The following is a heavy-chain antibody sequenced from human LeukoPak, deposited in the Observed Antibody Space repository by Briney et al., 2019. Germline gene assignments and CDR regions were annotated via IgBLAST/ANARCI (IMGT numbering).Heavy chain of an antibody. Sequence: GGSLRLSCAASGFTFSSYGMNWVRQAPGKGLEWVSYISTTSSTIYYADSVKGRFTMSRDNAKSSLYLQIDSLRHEDTAVYYCARGKEKWLDHFDYWGQGSLVTVSS. V-gene: IGHV3-48*02. CDR2: ISTTSSTI. CDR3: ARGKEKWLDHFDY. CDR1: GFTFSSYG. D-gene: IGHD6-19*01. J-gene: IGHJ4*02.